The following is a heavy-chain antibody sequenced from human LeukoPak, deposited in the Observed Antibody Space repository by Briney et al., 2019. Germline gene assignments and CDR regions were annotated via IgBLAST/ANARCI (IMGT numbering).Heavy chain of an antibody. CDR1: GYTFTSHY. CDR3: AKSFSGSYVRFDY. D-gene: IGHD1-26*01. V-gene: IGHV1-46*01. Sequence: ASVTVSCKASGYTFTSHYMHWVRQAPEQGLEWMGIINPSGDSTTYAQKFQGRVTMTRDMSTRTDYMELSSLRYEDTAVYYCAKSFSGSYVRFDYWGQGTLVTVSS. CDR2: INPSGDST. J-gene: IGHJ4*02.